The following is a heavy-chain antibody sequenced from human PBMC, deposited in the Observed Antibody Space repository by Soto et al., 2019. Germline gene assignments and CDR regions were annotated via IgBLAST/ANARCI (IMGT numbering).Heavy chain of an antibody. Sequence: VGSLRLSCAASGFTFSSYAMSWVRQAPGKGLEWVSAISGSGGSTYYADSVKGRFTISRDNSKNTLYLQMNSLRAEDTAVYYCAKDSSGWPSYFDYWGQGTLVNVSS. CDR3: AKDSSGWPSYFDY. CDR1: GFTFSSYA. CDR2: ISGSGGST. D-gene: IGHD6-19*01. V-gene: IGHV3-23*01. J-gene: IGHJ4*02.